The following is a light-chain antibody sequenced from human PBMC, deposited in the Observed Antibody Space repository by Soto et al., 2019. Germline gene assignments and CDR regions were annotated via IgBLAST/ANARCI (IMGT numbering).Light chain of an antibody. CDR3: SSYAGKFIWV. CDR1: SSNVGGYDY. V-gene: IGLV2-8*01. Sequence: LTQPPSASGSPGQSVTISCTGTSSNVGGYDYVSWFQQHPGKAPKLMIYEVSKRPSGVPDRFSASKSGNTASLTVSGLQAEDEADYFCSSYAGKFIWVFGGGTKLTVL. CDR2: EVS. J-gene: IGLJ3*02.